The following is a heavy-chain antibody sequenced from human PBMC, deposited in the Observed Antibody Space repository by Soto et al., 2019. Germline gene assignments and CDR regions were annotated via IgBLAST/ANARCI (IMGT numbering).Heavy chain of an antibody. CDR2: IIPIFGTA. CDR1: GGTFSSYA. CDR3: ARDRRRKRERDYYYGMDV. Sequence: ASVKVSCKASGGTFSSYAISWVRQAPGQGLEWMGGIIPIFGTANYAQKFQGRVTITADESTSTAYMELSSLRSEDTAVYYCARDRRRKRERDYYYGMDVWGQGTTVTVSS. V-gene: IGHV1-69*13. J-gene: IGHJ6*02.